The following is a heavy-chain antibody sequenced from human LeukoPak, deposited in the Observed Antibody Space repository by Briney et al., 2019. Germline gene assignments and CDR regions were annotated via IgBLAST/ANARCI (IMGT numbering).Heavy chain of an antibody. CDR2: IGTAGDT. Sequence: GGSLRLSCAASGFTFSSYDMHWVRHATGKGLEWVSAIGTAGDTYYPGSVKGRFTISRENAKNSLSLQMNSLRAGDTAVYYCARGGNRYCSGGSCYMFDYWGQGTLVTVSS. CDR3: ARGGNRYCSGGSCYMFDY. D-gene: IGHD2-15*01. J-gene: IGHJ4*02. V-gene: IGHV3-13*01. CDR1: GFTFSSYD.